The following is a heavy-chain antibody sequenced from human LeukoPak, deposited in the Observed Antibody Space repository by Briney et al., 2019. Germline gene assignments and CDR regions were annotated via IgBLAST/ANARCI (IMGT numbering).Heavy chain of an antibody. CDR2: IYTSGST. CDR3: ARGYYDSSGYYYYHPYYFDY. CDR1: GGSISSYY. J-gene: IGHJ4*02. V-gene: IGHV4-4*07. Sequence: PSETLSLTCTVSGGSISSYYWSWIRQPAGKGLEWIGRIYTSGSTNYNPSLKSRVTMSVDTSKNQFSLKLSSVTAADTAVYYCARGYYDSSGYYYYHPYYFDYWGQGTLVTVSS. D-gene: IGHD3-22*01.